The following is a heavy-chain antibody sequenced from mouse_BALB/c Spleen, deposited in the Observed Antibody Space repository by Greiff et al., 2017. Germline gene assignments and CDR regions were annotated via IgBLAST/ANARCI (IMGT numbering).Heavy chain of an antibody. CDR1: GFTFSSFG. Sequence: EVQLQESGGGLVQPGGSRKLSCAASGFTFSSFGMHWVRQAPEKGLEWVAYISSGSSTIYYADTVKGRFTISRDNPKNTLFLQMTSLRSEDTAMYYCARSSPYGNYAMDYWGQGTSVTVSS. CDR3: ARSSPYGNYAMDY. CDR2: ISSGSSTI. D-gene: IGHD2-1*01. V-gene: IGHV5-17*02. J-gene: IGHJ4*01.